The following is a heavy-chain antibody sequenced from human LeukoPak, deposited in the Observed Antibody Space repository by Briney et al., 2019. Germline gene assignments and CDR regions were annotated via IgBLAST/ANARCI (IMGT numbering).Heavy chain of an antibody. D-gene: IGHD3-10*01. Sequence: ASVTISCTASVGTFSSYAISWVRQAPRQGLEWMGGIIPIFGTANYAQKFQGRVTITADESTSTAYMELSSLRSEDTAVYYCARDYYGSGSYYKPFDYWGQGTLVTVSS. J-gene: IGHJ4*02. CDR3: ARDYYGSGSYYKPFDY. CDR1: VGTFSSYA. CDR2: IIPIFGTA. V-gene: IGHV1-69*13.